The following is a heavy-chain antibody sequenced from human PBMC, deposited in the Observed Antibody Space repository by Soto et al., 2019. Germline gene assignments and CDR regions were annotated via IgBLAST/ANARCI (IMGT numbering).Heavy chain of an antibody. V-gene: IGHV3-30*18. CDR2: ISYDGSNK. D-gene: IGHD5-18*01. J-gene: IGHJ4*02. Sequence: GGSLRLSCAASGFTFSSYGMHWVRQAPGKGLEWVAVISYDGSNKYYADSVKGRFTISRDNSKNTLYLQMNSLRAEDTAVYYCAKDWGWIQYYFDYWGQGTLVTVSS. CDR3: AKDWGWIQYYFDY. CDR1: GFTFSSYG.